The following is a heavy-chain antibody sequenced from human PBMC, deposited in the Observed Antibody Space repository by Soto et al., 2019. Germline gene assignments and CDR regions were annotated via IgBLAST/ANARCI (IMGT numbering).Heavy chain of an antibody. V-gene: IGHV3-23*01. D-gene: IGHD6-19*01. J-gene: IGHJ5*02. CDR1: GFTFSNYA. CDR2: ISDAGERT. CDR3: AKDYSGVWSRGIDL. Sequence: GGSLRLSCAATGFTFSNYAMTWVRRAAGKGLGWVSGISDAGERTNYADSVRGRFTVFRDNSKNILYLQMNTLRVEDTAVYYCAKDYSGVWSRGIDLWGQGTLVTVSS.